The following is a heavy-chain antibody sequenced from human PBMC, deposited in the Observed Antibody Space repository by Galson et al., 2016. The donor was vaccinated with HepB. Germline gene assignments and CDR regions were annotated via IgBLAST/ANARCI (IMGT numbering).Heavy chain of an antibody. J-gene: IGHJ4*02. D-gene: IGHD3-16*01. Sequence: QSGAEVKQPGASVQVSCTASGYTFTTYGIAWVRQAPGEGLEWLGWINAHNGYTNYAQRLQGRITVTTDASTNTAYMDLRSLTSDDSAVYHCARGPRGGVDYWGQGTLVTVSS. CDR2: INAHNGYT. V-gene: IGHV1-18*01. CDR1: GYTFTTYG. CDR3: ARGPRGGVDY.